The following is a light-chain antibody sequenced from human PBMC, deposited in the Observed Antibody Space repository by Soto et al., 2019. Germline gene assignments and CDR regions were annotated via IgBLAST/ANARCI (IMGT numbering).Light chain of an antibody. CDR3: HQYENWPKT. V-gene: IGKV3-15*01. CDR2: GAS. Sequence: EIVMTQSPPTLYLSPGERATLSCRASQSISRNLAWFQQKPGQAPSLLIFGASTRAAGIPARFSGSGSGTEFSLTISGLQSEDFAVYFCHQYENWPKTFGQGTKVDI. J-gene: IGKJ1*01. CDR1: QSISRN.